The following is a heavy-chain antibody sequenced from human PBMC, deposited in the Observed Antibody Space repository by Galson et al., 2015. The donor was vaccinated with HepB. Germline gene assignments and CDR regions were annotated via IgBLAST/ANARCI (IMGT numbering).Heavy chain of an antibody. Sequence: SLRLSCAASGFSFNYYAMSWVRQAPGKGLEWVSSISGRGSSTYFADSVKGRFTISRDNSKNSLYLQMSSLRAEDTAIYYCARDLSTSRRAYDIWGQGTLVTVSS. CDR1: GFSFNYYA. J-gene: IGHJ3*02. D-gene: IGHD2-2*01. CDR3: ARDLSTSRRAYDI. CDR2: ISGRGSST. V-gene: IGHV3-23*01.